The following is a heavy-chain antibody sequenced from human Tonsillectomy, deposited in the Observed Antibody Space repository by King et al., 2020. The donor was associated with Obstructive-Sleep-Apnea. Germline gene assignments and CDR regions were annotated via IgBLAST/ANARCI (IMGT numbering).Heavy chain of an antibody. CDR1: EFTFTNYW. V-gene: IGHV3-7*01. J-gene: IGHJ4*02. CDR3: ARFNYGIDY. D-gene: IGHD3-10*01. CDR2: IKPDGSEE. Sequence: VQLVESGGGFVQPGGSLTLSCVASEFTFTNYWMSWGRQAPGKGLEGVANIKPDGSEEEYVDSLRVRFTIYRDNAKKSLSLQMSSLRAEDTAVYYCARFNYGIDYWGQGVLVTVSS.